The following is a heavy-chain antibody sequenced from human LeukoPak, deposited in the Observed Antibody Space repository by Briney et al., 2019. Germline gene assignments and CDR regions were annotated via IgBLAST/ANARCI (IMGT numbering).Heavy chain of an antibody. CDR3: ATERDSSWTFDS. D-gene: IGHD6-13*01. V-gene: IGHV3-33*01. J-gene: IGHJ4*02. Sequence: GGSLRLSCAASGFSFSTYAMHWVRQAPGKGLDWVAMIWSDSSNQYYADSVKGRFTISRDNSKYTLYLQMNSLRAEDTAVYYCATERDSSWTFDSWGQGTLVIVSS. CDR1: GFSFSTYA. CDR2: IWSDSSNQ.